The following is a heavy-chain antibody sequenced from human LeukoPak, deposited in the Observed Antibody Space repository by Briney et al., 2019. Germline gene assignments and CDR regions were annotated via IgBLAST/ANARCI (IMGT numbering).Heavy chain of an antibody. CDR3: ARTPPPSYGDPYWYFDL. Sequence: GASVKVSCKASGYTFTSYGISWVRQAPGQGLEWMGWISAYNGNTNYAQKLQGRVTMTTDTSTSTAYMELSRLRSDDTAVYYCARTPPPSYGDPYWYFDLWGRGTLVTVSS. J-gene: IGHJ2*01. CDR2: ISAYNGNT. V-gene: IGHV1-18*01. D-gene: IGHD4-17*01. CDR1: GYTFTSYG.